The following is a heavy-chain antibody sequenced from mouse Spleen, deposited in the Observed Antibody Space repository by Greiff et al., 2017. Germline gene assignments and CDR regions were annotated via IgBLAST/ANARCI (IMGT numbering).Heavy chain of an antibody. D-gene: IGHD1-1*01. Sequence: QVQLKQSGPELVKPGASVKISCKASGYAFSSSWMNWVKQRPGKGLEWIGRIYPGDGDTNYNGKFKGKATLTADKSSSTAYMQLSSLTSEDSAVYFCARSTVVAPYAMDYWGQGTSGTVSS. CDR2: IYPGDGDT. CDR3: ARSTVVAPYAMDY. J-gene: IGHJ4*01. CDR1: GYAFSSSW. V-gene: IGHV1-82*01.